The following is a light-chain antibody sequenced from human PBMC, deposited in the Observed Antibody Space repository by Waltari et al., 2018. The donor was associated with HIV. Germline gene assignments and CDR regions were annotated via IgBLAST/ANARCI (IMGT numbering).Light chain of an antibody. CDR1: SSDVGSYNL. J-gene: IGLJ1*01. V-gene: IGLV2-23*02. CDR3: CSYAGSSTPFV. Sequence: QSALTQPASVSGSPGQSITISCPGTSSDVGSYNLVSWDQQYPGKVPKLMIYEVSKRPAGVSNRFSGSKSGNTASLTISGLQAEDEADYYCCSYAGSSTPFVFGTATKVTVL. CDR2: EVS.